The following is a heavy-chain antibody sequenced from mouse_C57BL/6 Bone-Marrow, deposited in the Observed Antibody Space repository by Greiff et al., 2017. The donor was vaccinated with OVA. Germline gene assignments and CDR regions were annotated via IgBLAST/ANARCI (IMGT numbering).Heavy chain of an antibody. J-gene: IGHJ3*01. Sequence: EVKLQQSGAELVRPGASVKLSCTASGFNIKDDYMHWVKQRPEQGLEWIGWIDPENGDTEYASKFQGKATITADTSSNTAYLQLSSLTSEDTAVYYCTVWFFAYWGQGTLVTVSA. V-gene: IGHV14-4*01. CDR1: GFNIKDDY. CDR3: TVWFFAY. CDR2: IDPENGDT. D-gene: IGHD2-10*02.